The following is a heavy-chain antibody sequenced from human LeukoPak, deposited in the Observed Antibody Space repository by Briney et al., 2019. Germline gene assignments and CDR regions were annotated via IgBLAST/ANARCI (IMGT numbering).Heavy chain of an antibody. Sequence: PGGSLRLSCAASGLTFSSSWLHWVRQAPGKGLVWVSRINSDGSSTSYADSVKGRFTISRDNAKNTLYLQMNSLRAEDTAVHYCARLGDIYCSRTSCSLDYWGQGTLVTVSS. V-gene: IGHV3-74*01. D-gene: IGHD2-2*01. CDR2: INSDGSST. J-gene: IGHJ4*02. CDR3: ARLGDIYCSRTSCSLDY. CDR1: GLTFSSSW.